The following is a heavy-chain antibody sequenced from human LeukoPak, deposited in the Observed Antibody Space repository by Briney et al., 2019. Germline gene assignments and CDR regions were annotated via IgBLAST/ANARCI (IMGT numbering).Heavy chain of an antibody. J-gene: IGHJ4*01. CDR2: ISCYNADT. D-gene: IGHD3-22*01. Sequence: ASVKLSCTASGYTFTHHGISWVRQAPGQGLEWMGWISCYNADTIYAQNVQGRLTMTTDASTRTIYMELRNLRSDDTAMYYCARDPSNSSGYHAHFDSWGHGTLVTVSS. CDR3: ARDPSNSSGYHAHFDS. V-gene: IGHV1-18*01. CDR1: GYTFTHHG.